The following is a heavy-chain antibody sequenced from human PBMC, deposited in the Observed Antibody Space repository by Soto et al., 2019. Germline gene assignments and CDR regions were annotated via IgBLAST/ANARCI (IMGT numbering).Heavy chain of an antibody. CDR2: IWYDGSNK. CDR3: ARDRITMVRGVSLDY. J-gene: IGHJ4*02. Sequence: QVQLVESGGGVVQPGRSLRLSCAASGFTFSSYGMHWVRQAPGKGLEWVAVIWYDGSNKYYADSVKGRFTISRDNSKNTLYLQMNSLRAEDTAVYYCARDRITMVRGVSLDYWGQGTLVTVSS. D-gene: IGHD3-10*01. V-gene: IGHV3-33*01. CDR1: GFTFSSYG.